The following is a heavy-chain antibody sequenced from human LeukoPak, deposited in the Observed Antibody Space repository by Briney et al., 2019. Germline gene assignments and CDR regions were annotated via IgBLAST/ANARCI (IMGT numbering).Heavy chain of an antibody. J-gene: IGHJ3*02. D-gene: IGHD1-26*01. CDR2: IYGSGST. CDR1: GGSISSY. V-gene: IGHV4-4*07. Sequence: SETLSLTCTVSGGSISSYWSWIRQPAGKGLEWIGRIYGSGSTNYNPSLKSRVTMSLDTSKNQFSLKLSSVTAADTAVYYCASELVGAEGRDAFDIWGQGTMVTVSS. CDR3: ASELVGAEGRDAFDI.